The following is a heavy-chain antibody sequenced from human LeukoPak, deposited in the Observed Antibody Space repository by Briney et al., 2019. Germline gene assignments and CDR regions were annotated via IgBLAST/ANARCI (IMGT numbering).Heavy chain of an antibody. V-gene: IGHV4-34*01. J-gene: IGHJ5*02. CDR3: ARGPINYHLNSFDP. Sequence: SETLSLTCAVYGGSFSGYYWSWIRQPPGKGLEWIGEINHSGSTNYNPSLKSRVTISVDTTKNPFSLKLSSVTAADTAVYYCARGPINYHLNSFDPWGQGTLVTVSS. CDR1: GGSFSGYY. D-gene: IGHD1-1*01. CDR2: INHSGST.